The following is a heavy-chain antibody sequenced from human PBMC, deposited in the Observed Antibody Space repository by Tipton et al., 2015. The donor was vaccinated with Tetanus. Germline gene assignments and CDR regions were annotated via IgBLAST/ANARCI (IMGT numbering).Heavy chain of an antibody. J-gene: IGHJ6*02. V-gene: IGHV3-30-3*01. CDR2: ISYDGSNK. Sequence: SLRLSCAASGFTFSSYAMHWVRQAPGKGLGWVAVISYDGSNKYYADSVKGRFTISRDNSKNTLYLQMNSLRAEDTAVYYCARDGLDSGYDTYYGMDVWGQGTTVTVSS. CDR1: GFTFSSYA. D-gene: IGHD5-12*01. CDR3: ARDGLDSGYDTYYGMDV.